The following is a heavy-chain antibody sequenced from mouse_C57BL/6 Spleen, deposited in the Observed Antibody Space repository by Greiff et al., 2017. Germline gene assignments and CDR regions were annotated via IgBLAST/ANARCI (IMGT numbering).Heavy chain of an antibody. Sequence: VQLQQSGAELVRPGASVTLSCKASGFTFTDYEMHWVKQTPVHGLEWIGAIDPETGGTAYNQKFKGKAILTADKSSSTAYMELRSLTSEDSAVYYCSIYDGYRRYFDVWGTGTTVTVSS. CDR3: SIYDGYRRYFDV. CDR1: GFTFTDYE. J-gene: IGHJ1*03. V-gene: IGHV1-15*01. D-gene: IGHD2-3*01. CDR2: IDPETGGT.